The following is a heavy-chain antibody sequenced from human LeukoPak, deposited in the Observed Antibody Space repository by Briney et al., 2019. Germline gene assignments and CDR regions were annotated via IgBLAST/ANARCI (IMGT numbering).Heavy chain of an antibody. D-gene: IGHD3-3*01. J-gene: IGHJ4*02. V-gene: IGHV1-2*02. Sequence: ASVKVSCKASGYTFTGYYMHWVRQAPGQGLEWMGWINPNSGGTNYAQKFQGRVTMTRDTSISTAYMELSRLRSDDTAVYYCARGNDFWSGSLYYFDYWGQGTLVTVSS. CDR1: GYTFTGYY. CDR3: ARGNDFWSGSLYYFDY. CDR2: INPNSGGT.